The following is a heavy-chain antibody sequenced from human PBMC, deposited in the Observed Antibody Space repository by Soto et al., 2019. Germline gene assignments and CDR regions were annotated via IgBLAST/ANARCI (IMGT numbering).Heavy chain of an antibody. CDR2: ISYGGDNK. J-gene: IGHJ4*02. V-gene: IGHV3-30*09. CDR3: AKARHSTSWYGVEADF. Sequence: QVQLVESGGGVVQPGRSLRLSCAASGFIFSDYAMHWVRQAPGKGLEWVAVISYGGDNKYYADSVRGRFAISRDNLKNTLYLQMNSLNPEDTAVYHCAKARHSTSWYGVEADFWGQRTLVTVSS. D-gene: IGHD6-13*01. CDR1: GFIFSDYA.